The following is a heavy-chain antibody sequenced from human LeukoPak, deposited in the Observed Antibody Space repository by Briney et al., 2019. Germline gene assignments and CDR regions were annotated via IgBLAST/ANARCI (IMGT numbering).Heavy chain of an antibody. Sequence: GGSLRLSCVGSGFTFNTYWMNWVRQAPGKGLEWVANIREDGSEIYYLDSVKGRFTIFRDNAKNSLCLQMNGLRAEDTAVYYCARHWAHLDYWGQGTLVTVSS. CDR2: IREDGSEI. D-gene: IGHD7-27*01. CDR3: ARHWAHLDY. CDR1: GFTFNTYW. V-gene: IGHV3-7*01. J-gene: IGHJ4*02.